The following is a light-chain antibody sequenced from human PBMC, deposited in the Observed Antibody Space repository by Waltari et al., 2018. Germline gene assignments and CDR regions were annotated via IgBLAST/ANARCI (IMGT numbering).Light chain of an antibody. J-gene: IGLJ2*01. CDR2: DVS. CDR3: SSYTSGSTHVI. Sequence: QSALIQPASVSGSPGQSITISCTGSSSDIVGYDFVSWYQRRPGKAPQLMISDVSRRPSAVSNRFSGSKSGNRASLTISGLRPEDEADYYCSSYTSGSTHVIFGGGTKLTVL. V-gene: IGLV2-14*03. CDR1: SSDIVGYDF.